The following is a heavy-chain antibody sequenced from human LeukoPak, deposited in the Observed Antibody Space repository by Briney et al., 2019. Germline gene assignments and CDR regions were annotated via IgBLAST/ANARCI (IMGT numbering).Heavy chain of an antibody. CDR2: INPDSGVT. D-gene: IGHD4-17*01. V-gene: IGHV1-2*02. CDR1: GYTFTAYY. CDR3: ARDPSTVTTRHLDY. J-gene: IGHJ4*02. Sequence: ASVKVSCKASGYTFTAYYLHWVRQAPGQGLEWMGWINPDSGVTNYAQKFQGRVTMTRDTSISTAYMELSRLKSDDTAVYYCARDPSTVTTRHLDYWAQGTLVTVSS.